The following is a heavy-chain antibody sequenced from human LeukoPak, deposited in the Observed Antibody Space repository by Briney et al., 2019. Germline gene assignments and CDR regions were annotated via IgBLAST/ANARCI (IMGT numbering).Heavy chain of an antibody. CDR3: ARHGKGVTYFYTFDI. J-gene: IGHJ3*02. Sequence: PSETLSLTCTVSGGSITNFYWSCIRQPPGEGLEWIGYVYASGATNSNPSLKSRVTISVDTSKNQFYLKLSSVTAADTAVYYCARHGKGVTYFYTFDIWGQGTVVAVSS. D-gene: IGHD2/OR15-2a*01. CDR2: VYASGAT. V-gene: IGHV4-59*08. CDR1: GGSITNFY.